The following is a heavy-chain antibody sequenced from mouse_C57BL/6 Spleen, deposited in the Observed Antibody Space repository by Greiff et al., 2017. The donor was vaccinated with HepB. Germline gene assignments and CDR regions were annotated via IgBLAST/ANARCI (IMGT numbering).Heavy chain of an antibody. V-gene: IGHV5-17*01. J-gene: IGHJ1*03. Sequence: EVQVVESGGGLVKPGGSLKLSCAASGFTFSDYGMHWVRQAPEKGLEWVAYISSGSSTIYYADTVKGRFTISRDNAKNTLFLQMTSLRSEDTAMYYCASSPYGSSYGWYCDVWGTGTTVTVSS. CDR3: ASSPYGSSYGWYCDV. CDR1: GFTFSDYG. D-gene: IGHD1-1*01. CDR2: ISSGSSTI.